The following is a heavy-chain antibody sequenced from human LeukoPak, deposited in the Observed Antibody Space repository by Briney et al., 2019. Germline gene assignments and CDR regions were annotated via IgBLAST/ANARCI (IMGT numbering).Heavy chain of an antibody. CDR3: ARRLGVITRDAYDI. J-gene: IGHJ3*02. V-gene: IGHV4-38-2*01. CDR1: GYSISSGYH. D-gene: IGHD3-3*01. CDR2: IHHSGTT. Sequence: SETLSLTCAVSGYSISSGYHWGWIRQPPGKGLEWIGYIHHSGTTDYDPSLKSRVIILVDTTKNQFSLKVGSLTAADTAVYYCARRLGVITRDAYDIWGQGTMVIVSS.